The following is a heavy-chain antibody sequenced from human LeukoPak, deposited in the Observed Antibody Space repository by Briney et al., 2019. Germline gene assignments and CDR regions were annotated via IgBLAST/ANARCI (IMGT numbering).Heavy chain of an antibody. J-gene: IGHJ4*02. CDR3: ARDPTVPDY. D-gene: IGHD4-17*01. Sequence: GGSLRLSCAASGFTFSSYAMHWVRQAPGKGLEWVAVISYDGSNKYYADSVKGRFTISRDNSKNTLYLQMNSLRAEDTAVYYCARDPTVPDYWGQGTLVTVSS. CDR2: ISYDGSNK. V-gene: IGHV3-30-3*01. CDR1: GFTFSSYA.